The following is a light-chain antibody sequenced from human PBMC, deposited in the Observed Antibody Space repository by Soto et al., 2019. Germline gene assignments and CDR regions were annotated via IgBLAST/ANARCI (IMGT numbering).Light chain of an antibody. V-gene: IGLV2-14*01. J-gene: IGLJ1*01. Sequence: QAVLTQPASVSRSPGQSISISCTGTSSDFGGYNYVSWYQQHPGKAPKLMIYEVSNRPSGVSNRFSGSKSGNTASLTISGLQSEDEADYYCSSYTSSSTLYVFGTGTKVTVL. CDR2: EVS. CDR3: SSYTSSSTLYV. CDR1: SSDFGGYNY.